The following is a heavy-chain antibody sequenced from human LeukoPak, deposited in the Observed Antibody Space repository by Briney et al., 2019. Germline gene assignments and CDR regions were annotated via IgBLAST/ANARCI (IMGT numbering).Heavy chain of an antibody. CDR3: ARDQVVGATYPYGMDV. CDR1: GFTFSSYW. V-gene: IGHV3-48*04. CDR2: ISSSGSIR. J-gene: IGHJ6*02. D-gene: IGHD1-26*01. Sequence: PGGALRLSCAASGFTFSSYWMSWVRQAPGKGLEWVSYISSSGSIRYYADSVKGRFTISRDNAKNSLYLQMNSLRAEDTAVYYCARDQVVGATYPYGMDVWGQGTTVTVSS.